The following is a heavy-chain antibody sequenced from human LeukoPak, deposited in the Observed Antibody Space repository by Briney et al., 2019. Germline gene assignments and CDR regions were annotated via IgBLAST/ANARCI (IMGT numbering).Heavy chain of an antibody. CDR2: IKSKTDGGTT. CDR3: ILLWFGETDAFDI. Sequence: GGSLRLSCAASGFTFSNAWMSWVRQAPGKGLEWVGRIKSKTDGGTTNYAAPVKGRFTISRDDSKNTLYLQMNSLKTEDTAVYFCILLWFGETDAFDIWGQGTMVTVSS. V-gene: IGHV3-15*01. J-gene: IGHJ3*02. CDR1: GFTFSNAW. D-gene: IGHD3-10*01.